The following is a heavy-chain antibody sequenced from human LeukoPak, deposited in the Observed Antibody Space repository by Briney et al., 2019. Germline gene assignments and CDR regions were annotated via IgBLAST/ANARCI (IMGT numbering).Heavy chain of an antibody. V-gene: IGHV1-18*01. Sequence: ASVKVSCKASGYTFTSYGISWVRQAPGQGHEWMGWISAYNGNTNYAQRLQGRVTMTTDTSTSTAYMELRSLRSDDTAVYYCARTLSGYDAPDFDYWGQGTLVTVSS. CDR1: GYTFTSYG. J-gene: IGHJ4*02. D-gene: IGHD5-12*01. CDR2: ISAYNGNT. CDR3: ARTLSGYDAPDFDY.